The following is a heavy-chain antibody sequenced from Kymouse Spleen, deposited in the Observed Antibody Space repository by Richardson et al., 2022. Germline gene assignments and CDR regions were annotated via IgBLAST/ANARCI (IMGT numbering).Heavy chain of an antibody. V-gene: IGHV3-33*01. CDR1: GFTFSSYG. D-gene: IGHD3-3*01. CDR2: IWYDGSNK. J-gene: IGHJ5*02. Sequence: QVQLVESGGGVVQPGRSLRLSCAASGFTFSSYGMHWVRQAPGKGLEWVAVIWYDGSNKYYADSVKGRFTISRDNSKNTLYLQMNSLRAEDTAVYYCARDGDFWSGYLNWFDPWGQGTLVTVSS. CDR3: ARDGDFWSGYLNWFDP.